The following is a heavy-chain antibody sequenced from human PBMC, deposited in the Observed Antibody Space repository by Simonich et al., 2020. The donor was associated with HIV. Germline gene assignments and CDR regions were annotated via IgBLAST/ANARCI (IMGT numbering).Heavy chain of an antibody. CDR3: ARRGGYAFDY. J-gene: IGHJ4*02. CDR2: INHSGST. Sequence: QVQLQQWGAGLLKPSETLSLTCAVYGGSFSGYYWNWLRQPPGKGLEWIGEINHSGSTDYNSSLKSRVTISVDTSKNQFSLKLSSVTAADTAMYYCARRGGYAFDYWGQGTLVTVSS. D-gene: IGHD5-12*01. CDR1: GGSFSGYY. V-gene: IGHV4-34*01.